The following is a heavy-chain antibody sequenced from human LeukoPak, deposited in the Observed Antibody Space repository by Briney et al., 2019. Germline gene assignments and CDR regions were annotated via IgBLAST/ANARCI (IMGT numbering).Heavy chain of an antibody. CDR2: ISNSSSYI. J-gene: IGHJ4*02. Sequence: GGSLRLSCAASGFTFSSYSMNWVRQAPGKGLEWVSYISNSSSYIYYADSVKGRFTISRDSAKNSLYLQMNSLRAEDTAVYYCARGPSPTNFDYWGKGTLVTVSS. CDR1: GFTFSSYS. CDR3: ARGPSPTNFDY. D-gene: IGHD5-12*01. V-gene: IGHV3-21*01.